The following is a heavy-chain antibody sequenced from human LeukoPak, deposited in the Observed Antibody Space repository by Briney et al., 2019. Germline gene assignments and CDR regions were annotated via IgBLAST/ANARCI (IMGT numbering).Heavy chain of an antibody. CDR1: GGTFSSYA. CDR3: AINAGYSYGHSTAIVDY. Sequence: GSSVKVSCKASGGTFSSYAISWVRQAPGQGLEWMGGIIPIFGTANYAQKFQGRVTITADESTSTAYMELSSLRSEDTAVYYCAINAGYSYGHSTAIVDYWGQGTLVTVSS. V-gene: IGHV1-69*01. J-gene: IGHJ4*02. CDR2: IIPIFGTA. D-gene: IGHD5-18*01.